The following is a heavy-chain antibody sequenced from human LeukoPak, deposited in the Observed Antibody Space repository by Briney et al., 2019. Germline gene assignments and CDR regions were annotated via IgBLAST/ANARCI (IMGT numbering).Heavy chain of an antibody. V-gene: IGHV3-49*04. D-gene: IGHD3-10*01. Sequence: GGSLGLSCTASGFTFGDYAVSWVRQAPGKGLEWVGFIRSKAYGGTTEYAASVKGRFTISRDDSKSIAYLQLNSLKTEDTAVYCCARFVPYFDYWGQGTLVTVSS. CDR3: ARFVPYFDY. CDR1: GFTFGDYA. J-gene: IGHJ4*02. CDR2: IRSKAYGGTT.